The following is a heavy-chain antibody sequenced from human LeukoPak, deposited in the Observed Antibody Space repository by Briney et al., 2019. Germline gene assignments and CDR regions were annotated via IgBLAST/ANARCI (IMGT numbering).Heavy chain of an antibody. CDR2: MNPNSGNT. D-gene: IGHD3-3*01. V-gene: IGHV1-8*01. Sequence: ASVKVSCKASTYNFTSYDTNWVRQATGQGLEWMGWMNPNSGNTGYAQKFQGRVTMTRNTSISTAYMELSSLRSEDTAVYYCARIHRRYDFWSGYYIFDAFDIWGQGTMVTVSS. CDR3: ARIHRRYDFWSGYYIFDAFDI. J-gene: IGHJ3*02. CDR1: TYNFTSYD.